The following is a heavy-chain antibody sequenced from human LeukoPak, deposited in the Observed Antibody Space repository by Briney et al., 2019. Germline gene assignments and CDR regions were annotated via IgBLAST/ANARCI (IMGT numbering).Heavy chain of an antibody. CDR2: ISGSGGST. D-gene: IGHD4-17*01. V-gene: IGHV3-23*01. CDR1: GFTFSSYA. Sequence: GGSLRLSCAASGFTFSSYAMSWVRQAPGKGLELVSAISGSGGSTYYAESVKGRFTISRDKSNNTLYLQMNSLRAEDTAVYYCAKDWGLYGDYEGYWGQGTLVTVSS. J-gene: IGHJ4*02. CDR3: AKDWGLYGDYEGY.